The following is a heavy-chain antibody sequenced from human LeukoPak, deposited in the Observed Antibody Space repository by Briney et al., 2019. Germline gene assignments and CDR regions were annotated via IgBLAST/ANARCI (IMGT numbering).Heavy chain of an antibody. V-gene: IGHV3-30*18. CDR1: GFIFSNYG. D-gene: IGHD3-3*01. Sequence: GGSLRLSCAASGFIFSNYGMHWVRQAPGKGLEWVAVVANDGRGKRYADSVRGRFTISRDNSENTLYLQMNSLRSEDTAVYYCAKDGTFGAATYYFDYWGQGTLVTVSS. CDR2: VANDGRGK. CDR3: AKDGTFGAATYYFDY. J-gene: IGHJ4*02.